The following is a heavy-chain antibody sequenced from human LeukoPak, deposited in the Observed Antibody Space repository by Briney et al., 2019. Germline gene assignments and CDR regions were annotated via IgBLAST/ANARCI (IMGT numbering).Heavy chain of an antibody. Sequence: GGSLRLSCEASGLTFSSYAMTWVRQAPGKGLEWVSTISGNSGSTYYADSVKGRFTISRDNSKNTLYLQMNSLRAEDTAVYYCVYSSSWSWGQGTLVTVSS. CDR1: GLTFSSYA. J-gene: IGHJ4*02. CDR3: VYSSSWS. D-gene: IGHD6-13*01. V-gene: IGHV3-23*01. CDR2: ISGNSGST.